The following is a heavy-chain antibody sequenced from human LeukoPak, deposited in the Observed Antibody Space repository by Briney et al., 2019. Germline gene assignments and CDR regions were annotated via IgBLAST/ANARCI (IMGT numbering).Heavy chain of an antibody. J-gene: IGHJ4*02. D-gene: IGHD3-16*02. CDR2: ISGSGGST. V-gene: IGHV3-23*01. Sequence: HPGGSLRLSCAASGFTFSSYAMSWVRQAPGKGLEWVSAISGSGGSTYYADSVKGRFTISRDNSKNTLYLQMNSLRAEDTAVYYCVKVLTPDYVWGSYRSPTDYYFDYWGQGTLVTVSS. CDR1: GFTFSSYA. CDR3: VKVLTPDYVWGSYRSPTDYYFDY.